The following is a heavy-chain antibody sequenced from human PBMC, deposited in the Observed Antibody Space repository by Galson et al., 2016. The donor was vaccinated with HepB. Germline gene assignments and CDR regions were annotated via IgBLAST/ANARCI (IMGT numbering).Heavy chain of an antibody. D-gene: IGHD3-10*01. Sequence: PALVKPTQTLTLTCAFSGFSLNTTGMSVSWIRQPPGKAPQWLALIDWDDDKYYSRSLRTRLTISQDTSRNQVVLTMTNMDPVDTATYYCARIDGSTDYFDYWGQGTLVTVSA. CDR2: IDWDDDK. CDR3: ARIDGSTDYFDY. J-gene: IGHJ4*02. CDR1: GFSLNTTGMS. V-gene: IGHV2-70*01.